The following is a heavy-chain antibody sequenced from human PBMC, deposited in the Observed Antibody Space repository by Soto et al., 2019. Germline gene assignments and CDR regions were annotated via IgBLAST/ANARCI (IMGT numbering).Heavy chain of an antibody. J-gene: IGHJ4*01. CDR2: MNSGVSTT. V-gene: IGHV3-74*01. CDR1: GFTFGNSW. CDR3: ATAEVDY. Sequence: XVSLRLSCAASGFTFGNSWMHWVRQAPGEGLEWVSRMNSGVSTTNYADSVKGRFTVSRDNAKNTLYLQMNSLRAEDTAVYYCATAEVDYWGPGTLVTVSS.